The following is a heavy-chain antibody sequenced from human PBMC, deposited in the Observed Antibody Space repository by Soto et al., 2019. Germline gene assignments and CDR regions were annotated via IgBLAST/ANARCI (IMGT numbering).Heavy chain of an antibody. Sequence: GGSLRLSCAASGFTFSSYAMSWVRQAPGKGLEWVSAISGSGGSTYYADSVKGRFTISRDNSKNTLYLQMNSLRAEDTAVYYCAKEAAAATYYYYGMDVWGQGTTVTVSS. CDR2: ISGSGGST. D-gene: IGHD6-13*01. J-gene: IGHJ6*02. V-gene: IGHV3-23*01. CDR1: GFTFSSYA. CDR3: AKEAAAATYYYYGMDV.